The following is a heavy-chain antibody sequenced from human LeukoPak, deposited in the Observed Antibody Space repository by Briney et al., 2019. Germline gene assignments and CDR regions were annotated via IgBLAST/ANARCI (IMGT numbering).Heavy chain of an antibody. Sequence: GGSLRLSCAASGFTFSSYAMSWVRQAPGKGLEWVSAITGSGGSTYCADSVKGRFTISRDNSKNTLYLQMNSLRAEDTAVYYCAKDTASSWWYFDLWGRGTLVTVSS. V-gene: IGHV3-23*01. CDR1: GFTFSSYA. CDR2: ITGSGGST. CDR3: AKDTASSWWYFDL. J-gene: IGHJ2*01. D-gene: IGHD5-18*01.